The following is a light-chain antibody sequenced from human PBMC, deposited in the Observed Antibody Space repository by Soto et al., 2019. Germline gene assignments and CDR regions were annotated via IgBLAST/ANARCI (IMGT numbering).Light chain of an antibody. CDR3: CSYTSSRTLV. J-gene: IGLJ2*01. CDR1: SSDVGGYNY. CDR2: DVD. V-gene: IGLV2-14*01. Sequence: QSVLTQPASVSGSPGQSITISCTGTSSDVGGYNYVSWYQQHPGKAPKLMIYDVDNRPSGVSNRFSGSKSGNTASLTVSGLQAEGEADYYCCSYTSSRTLVFGGGTKLTVL.